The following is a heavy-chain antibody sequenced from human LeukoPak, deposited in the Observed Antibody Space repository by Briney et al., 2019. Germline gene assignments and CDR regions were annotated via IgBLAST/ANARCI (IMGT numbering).Heavy chain of an antibody. CDR2: IRSKANSYAT. CDR1: GFTFSGSA. Sequence: PGGSLRLSCAASGFTFSGSAMHWVRQASGKGLEWVGRIRSKANSYATAYAASVKGRFTISRDDSKNTAYLQMNSLKTEDTAVYYCTRHKEYYDFWSGKRYFDYWGQGTLVTVSS. J-gene: IGHJ4*02. V-gene: IGHV3-73*01. D-gene: IGHD3-3*01. CDR3: TRHKEYYDFWSGKRYFDY.